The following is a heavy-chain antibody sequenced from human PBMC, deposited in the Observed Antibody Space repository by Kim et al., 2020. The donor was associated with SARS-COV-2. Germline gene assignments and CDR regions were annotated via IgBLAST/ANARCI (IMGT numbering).Heavy chain of an antibody. CDR3: ARSGSGSYLNWFDP. J-gene: IGHJ5*02. CDR1: GFTFSSYA. V-gene: IGHV3-30-3*01. D-gene: IGHD3-10*01. CDR2: ISYDGSNK. Sequence: GGSLRLSCAASGFTFSSYAMHWVRQAPGKGLEWVAVISYDGSNKYYADSVKGRFTISRDNSKNTLYLQMNSLRAEDTAVYYCARSGSGSYLNWFDPCGQG.